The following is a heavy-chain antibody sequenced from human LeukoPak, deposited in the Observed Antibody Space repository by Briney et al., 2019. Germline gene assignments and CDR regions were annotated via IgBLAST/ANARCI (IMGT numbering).Heavy chain of an antibody. CDR3: ARGAMATAPFRDY. CDR1: GGSISSSSHY. Sequence: KPSETLSLTCTLSGGSISSSSHYWTWIRQPPGKGLEWIGYVYYTGSTNFNPSLKSRVTMSLDTSRNQFSLKLTSLTAADTAVYYCARGAMATAPFRDYWGQGTLVTVSS. D-gene: IGHD5-24*01. V-gene: IGHV4-61*01. J-gene: IGHJ4*02. CDR2: VYYTGST.